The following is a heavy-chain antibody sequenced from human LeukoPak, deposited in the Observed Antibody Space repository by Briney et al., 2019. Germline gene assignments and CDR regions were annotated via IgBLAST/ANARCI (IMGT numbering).Heavy chain of an antibody. CDR1: GFTFNNYA. J-gene: IGHJ1*01. CDR2: ISGTGGST. Sequence: GGSPRLSCAASGFTFNNYAMNWVRQGPGEGLEWVSAISGTGGSTYYADSVKGRFTISRDNSKNTLYLQMNSLRADDTAVYYCAQAEKRESGHRFQHWGQGILVTVSS. D-gene: IGHD3-3*01. V-gene: IGHV3-23*01. CDR3: AQAEKRESGHRFQH.